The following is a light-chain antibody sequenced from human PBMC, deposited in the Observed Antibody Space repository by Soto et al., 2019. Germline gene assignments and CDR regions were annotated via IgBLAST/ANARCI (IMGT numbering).Light chain of an antibody. Sequence: QSVLTQTPSASGTPGQRVTVSCSGSSSNIGSNTVNWYQQLPGTAPKLLIYSSNQRPSGVPDRFSGSKSGTSASLAISGLQSEDEADYYCAAWDDSLNGYVSGTGTKVTVL. CDR3: AAWDDSLNGYV. CDR2: SSN. V-gene: IGLV1-44*01. J-gene: IGLJ1*01. CDR1: SSNIGSNT.